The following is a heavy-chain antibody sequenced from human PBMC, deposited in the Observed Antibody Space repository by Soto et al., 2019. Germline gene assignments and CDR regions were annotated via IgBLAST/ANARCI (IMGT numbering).Heavy chain of an antibody. Sequence: PSETLSLTCTVSGGSVSSGGYYWSWIRQPPGKGLEWIGYIYYSGSTSYNPSLKSRVTISVDTSKNQFSLKLSSVTAADTAVYYCARLSGSYFALESYYFDYWGQGALVTVS. J-gene: IGHJ4*02. CDR3: ARLSGSYFALESYYFDY. V-gene: IGHV4-61*08. D-gene: IGHD1-26*01. CDR1: GGSVSSGGYY. CDR2: IYYSGST.